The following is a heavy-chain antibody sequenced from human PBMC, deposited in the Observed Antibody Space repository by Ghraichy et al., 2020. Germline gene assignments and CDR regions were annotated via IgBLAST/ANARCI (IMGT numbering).Heavy chain of an antibody. CDR2: IIPILGIT. D-gene: IGHD3-22*01. J-gene: IGHJ6*02. CDR1: GGTFSSYA. V-gene: IGHV1-69*04. CDR3: ATIPHLPSRYYYDGYGMDV. Sequence: SVKVSCKASGGTFSSYAISWVRQAPGQGLEWMGRIIPILGITNYAQKFQGRVTITADKSTSTAYMELSSLRSEDTAVYYCATIPHLPSRYYYDGYGMDVWGQGTTVTVSS.